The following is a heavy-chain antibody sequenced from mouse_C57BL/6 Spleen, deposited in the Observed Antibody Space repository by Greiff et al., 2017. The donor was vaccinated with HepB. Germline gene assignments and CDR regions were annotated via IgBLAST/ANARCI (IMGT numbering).Heavy chain of an antibody. J-gene: IGHJ2*01. CDR2: IDPSDSYT. Sequence: VQLQQSGAELVKPGASVKLSCKASGYTFTSYWMQWVKQRPGQGLEWIGEIDPSDSYTNYNQKFKGKATLTVDTSSSTAYMQLSSLTSEDSAVYYCARWESDYWGQGTTLTVSS. CDR1: GYTFTSYW. CDR3: ARWESDY. V-gene: IGHV1-50*01. D-gene: IGHD4-1*01.